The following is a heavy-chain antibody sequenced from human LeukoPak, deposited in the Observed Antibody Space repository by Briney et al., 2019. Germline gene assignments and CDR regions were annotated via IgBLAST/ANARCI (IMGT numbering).Heavy chain of an antibody. CDR2: INHSGST. D-gene: IGHD1-7*01. CDR3: ARGRNWNYGHFDY. J-gene: IGHJ4*02. CDR1: GGSFSGYY. V-gene: IGHV4-34*01. Sequence: PSETLSLTCAVYGGSFSGYYWSWIRQPPGKGLEWIGEINHSGSTNYNPSLKSRVTISVDTSKKQFSLKLSSVTAADTAVYYCARGRNWNYGHFDYWGQGTLVTVSS.